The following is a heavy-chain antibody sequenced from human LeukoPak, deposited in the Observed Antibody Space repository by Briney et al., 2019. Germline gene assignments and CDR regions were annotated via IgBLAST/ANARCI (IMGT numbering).Heavy chain of an antibody. Sequence: SETLSLTCTVSGGSISSGSYYWSWIRQPAGKGLEWIGRIYTSGSTNYNPSLKSRVTISVNTSKNQFSLKLSSVTAADTAVYYCARDLYLRFLEWSDAFDIWGQGTMVTVSS. CDR3: ARDLYLRFLEWSDAFDI. CDR1: GGSISSGSYY. CDR2: IYTSGST. J-gene: IGHJ3*02. V-gene: IGHV4-61*02. D-gene: IGHD3-3*01.